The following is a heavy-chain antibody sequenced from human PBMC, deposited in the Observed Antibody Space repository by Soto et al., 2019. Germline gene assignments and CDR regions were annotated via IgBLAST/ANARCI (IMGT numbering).Heavy chain of an antibody. V-gene: IGHV1-69*01. J-gene: IGHJ5*02. Sequence: QVQLVQSGAEVQKPGSSVKVSCKASGGTFSSYAISWVRQAPGQGLEWMGGIIPIFGTANYAQKFQGRVTITADESTSTAYMELSSLRSEDTAVYYCARDYECSGGSCYENWFDPWGQGTLVTVSS. CDR3: ARDYECSGGSCYENWFDP. CDR2: IIPIFGTA. CDR1: GGTFSSYA. D-gene: IGHD2-15*01.